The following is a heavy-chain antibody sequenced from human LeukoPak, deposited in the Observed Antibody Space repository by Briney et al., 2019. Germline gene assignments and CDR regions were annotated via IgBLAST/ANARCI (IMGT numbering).Heavy chain of an antibody. V-gene: IGHV3-23*01. D-gene: IGHD6-19*01. CDR1: GFTFSSYA. CDR2: INSDGSST. Sequence: GGSLRLSCAASGFTFSSYAMSWVRQAPGKGLVWVSRINSDGSSTSYADSVKGRFTISRDNSENTLYLQMNSLRAEDTAVYYCAKEGGWYYFDYWGQGTLVTVSS. CDR3: AKEGGWYYFDY. J-gene: IGHJ4*02.